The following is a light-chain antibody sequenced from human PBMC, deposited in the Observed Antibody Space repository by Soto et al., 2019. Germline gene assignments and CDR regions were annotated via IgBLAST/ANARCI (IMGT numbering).Light chain of an antibody. V-gene: IGKV3-15*01. J-gene: IGKJ5*01. CDR3: QQRSNWPIT. CDR1: QNLRSS. Sequence: VMTQSPATLSVSPGERATLSCRASQNLRSSLAWYQQKPGQAPRLLIYGASTRATGIPARFSGSGSGTDFTLTISSLEPEDFAVYYCQQRSNWPITFGQGTRLEIK. CDR2: GAS.